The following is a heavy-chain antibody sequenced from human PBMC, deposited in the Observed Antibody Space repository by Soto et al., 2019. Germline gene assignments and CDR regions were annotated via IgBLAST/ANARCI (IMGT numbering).Heavy chain of an antibody. Sequence: GGSQRLSCAASKFAVRSNYRSWVRQAPGKGLEWVSIIYSDGNTYYADSVKGRFTISRDNSKNTLYLQMNSLRVEDTAVYYCAKVASRVWPRNFDYWGQGTLVTVSS. CDR3: AKVASRVWPRNFDY. J-gene: IGHJ4*02. CDR1: KFAVRSNY. V-gene: IGHV3-66*01. CDR2: IYSDGNT. D-gene: IGHD6-19*01.